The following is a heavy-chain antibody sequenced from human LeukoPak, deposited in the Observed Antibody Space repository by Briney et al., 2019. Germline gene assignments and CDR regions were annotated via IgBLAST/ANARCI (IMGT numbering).Heavy chain of an antibody. Sequence: ASVKVSCKASGYTLTVYYIHWVRQAPGQGLEWMGRVNPNSGDTNFAQKFQGRVTMTRDTSISTAYMDLSGLRPDDTAVYYCAREGSGYTYGRGSYFDYWGHGILVTVSS. CDR2: VNPNSGDT. CDR3: AREGSGYTYGRGSYFDY. J-gene: IGHJ4*01. V-gene: IGHV1-2*06. CDR1: GYTLTVYY. D-gene: IGHD5-18*01.